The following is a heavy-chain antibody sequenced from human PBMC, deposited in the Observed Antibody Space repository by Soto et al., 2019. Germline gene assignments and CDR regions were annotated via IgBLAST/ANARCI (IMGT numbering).Heavy chain of an antibody. V-gene: IGHV1-58*01. CDR2: IVVGSGNT. CDR3: AADLDIVVVPAAHYYYGMDV. CDR1: GFTFTSSA. J-gene: IGHJ6*02. Sequence: SVKVSCKASGFTFTSSAVQWARQARGQRLEWIGWIVVGSGNTNYAQKFQERVTITRDMSTSTAYVELSSLRSEDTAVYYCAADLDIVVVPAAHYYYGMDVWGQGTTVTVSS. D-gene: IGHD2-2*03.